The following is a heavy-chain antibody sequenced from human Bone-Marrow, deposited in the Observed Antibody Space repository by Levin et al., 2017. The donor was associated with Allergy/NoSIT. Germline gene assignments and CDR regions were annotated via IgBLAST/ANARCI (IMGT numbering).Heavy chain of an antibody. D-gene: IGHD3-10*01. CDR3: ARFSITMVRGFPVDPANNWFDP. V-gene: IGHV4-30-4*01. CDR2: IYYSGST. CDR1: GGSISSGDYY. J-gene: IGHJ5*02. Sequence: SETLSLTCTVSGGSISSGDYYWSWIRQPPGKGLEWIGYIYYSGSTYYNPSLKSRVTISVDTSKNQFSLKLSSVTAADTAVYYCARFSITMVRGFPVDPANNWFDPWGQGTLVTVSS.